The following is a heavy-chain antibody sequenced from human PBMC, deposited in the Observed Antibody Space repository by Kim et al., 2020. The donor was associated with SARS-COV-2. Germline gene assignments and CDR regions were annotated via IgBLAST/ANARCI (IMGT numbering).Heavy chain of an antibody. V-gene: IGHV3-9*01. D-gene: IGHD3-10*01. CDR3: AKDSTTMVRGVIV. CDR2: ISWNSGSI. J-gene: IGHJ4*02. Sequence: GGSLRLSCAASGFTFDDYAMHWVRQAPGKGLEWVSGISWNSGSIGYADSVKGRFTISRDNAKNSLYLQMNSLRAEDTALYYCAKDSTTMVRGVIVWGQGTLVTVSS. CDR1: GFTFDDYA.